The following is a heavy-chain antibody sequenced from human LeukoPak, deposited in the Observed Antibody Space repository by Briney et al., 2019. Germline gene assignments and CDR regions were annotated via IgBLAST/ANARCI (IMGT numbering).Heavy chain of an antibody. CDR1: GGSISSSSYY. CDR2: NYYSGST. V-gene: IGHV4-39*01. Sequence: SETLSLTCSVSGGSISSSSYYWGWIRQAPGRGLEWIANNYYSGSTYYSPSLKSRVTISVDTSKNQFSLKLNSVTAAGTAVYYCARQFYESRSPHAKYFQQWGQGTLVTVSS. CDR3: ARQFYESRSPHAKYFQQ. J-gene: IGHJ1*01. D-gene: IGHD3-22*01.